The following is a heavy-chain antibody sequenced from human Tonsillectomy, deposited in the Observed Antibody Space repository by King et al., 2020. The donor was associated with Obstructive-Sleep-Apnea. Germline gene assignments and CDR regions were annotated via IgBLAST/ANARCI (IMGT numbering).Heavy chain of an antibody. V-gene: IGHV7-4-1*02. D-gene: IGHD3-22*01. J-gene: IGHJ5*02. CDR3: VRGVSDGYFYWWFDP. CDR1: GYAFNIFA. CDR2: INTNTGNP. Sequence: QLVQSGSELKEPGASVTVSCQASGYAFNIFALNWVRQAPGQGLEWMGWINTNTGNPTYAQGFTGRFVISLDTSVTTTYLQINNLKTDDTAVYYCVRGVSDGYFYWWFDPWGQGTLVTVSS.